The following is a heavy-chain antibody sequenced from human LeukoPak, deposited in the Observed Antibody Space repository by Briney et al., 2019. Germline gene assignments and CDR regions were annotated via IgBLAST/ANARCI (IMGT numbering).Heavy chain of an antibody. CDR2: INPNSGGT. CDR1: GYTFTGYY. Sequence: ASVKVSCKASGYTFTGYYMHWVRQAPGQGLEWMGRINPNSGGTNYAQKFQGRVTMTRDTCISTAYMKLSRLRSDDTAVYYCARGDSYYDILTTPFDYWGQGTLVTVSS. CDR3: ARGDSYYDILTTPFDY. J-gene: IGHJ4*02. D-gene: IGHD3-9*01. V-gene: IGHV1-2*06.